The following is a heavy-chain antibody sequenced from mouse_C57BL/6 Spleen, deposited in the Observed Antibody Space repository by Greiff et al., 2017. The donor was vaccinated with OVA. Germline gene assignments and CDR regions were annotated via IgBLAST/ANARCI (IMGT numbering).Heavy chain of an antibody. CDR3: ARGNDYDGAWFAY. D-gene: IGHD2-4*01. CDR2: FHPYNDDT. Sequence: VKLQESGAELVKPGASVKMSCKASGYTFTTYPIEWMKQNHGKSLEWIGNFHPYNDDTKYNEKFKGKATLTVEKSSSTVYLELSRLTSDDSAVYYCARGNDYDGAWFAYWGQGTLVTVSA. J-gene: IGHJ3*01. CDR1: GYTFTTYP. V-gene: IGHV1-47*01.